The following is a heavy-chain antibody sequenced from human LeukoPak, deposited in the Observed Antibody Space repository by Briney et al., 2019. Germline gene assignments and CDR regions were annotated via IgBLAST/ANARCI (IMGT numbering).Heavy chain of an antibody. D-gene: IGHD3-22*01. V-gene: IGHV3-66*01. Sequence: GGSLRLSCAASGFTVSSNYMSWVRQAPGKGLESVSVIYSGGSTYYADSVKGRFTISRDNSTNTMYLQMNSLRAEDTAVYYCARDHYDSSGYYYFDHWGQGTLVTVSS. CDR3: ARDHYDSSGYYYFDH. CDR2: IYSGGST. J-gene: IGHJ4*02. CDR1: GFTVSSNY.